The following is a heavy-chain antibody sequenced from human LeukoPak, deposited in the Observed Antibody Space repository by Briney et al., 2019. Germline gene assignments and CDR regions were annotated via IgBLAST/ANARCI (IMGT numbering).Heavy chain of an antibody. D-gene: IGHD3-10*01. V-gene: IGHV1-69*04. CDR2: IIPILGIA. CDR3: ARMAMVRGVDY. Sequence: ASVKVSCKASGGTFSSYAISWVRPAPGQGLEWMGRIIPILGIANYAQKFQGRVTITADKSTSTAYMELSSLRSEDTAVYYCARMAMVRGVDYWGQGTLVTVSS. J-gene: IGHJ4*02. CDR1: GGTFSSYA.